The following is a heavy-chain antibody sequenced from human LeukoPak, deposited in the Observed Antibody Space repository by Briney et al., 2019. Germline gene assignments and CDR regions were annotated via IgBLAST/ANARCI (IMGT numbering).Heavy chain of an antibody. CDR1: GYAFSSYG. Sequence: ASVKVSCKASGYAFSSYGISWVRQAPGQGLEWMGWISAYNGNTNYAQKLQGRVTMTTDTSTSTAYMELRSLRSDDTAVYYCARDWGDGYNQDYWGQGTLVTVSS. J-gene: IGHJ4*02. CDR2: ISAYNGNT. D-gene: IGHD5-24*01. CDR3: ARDWGDGYNQDY. V-gene: IGHV1-18*01.